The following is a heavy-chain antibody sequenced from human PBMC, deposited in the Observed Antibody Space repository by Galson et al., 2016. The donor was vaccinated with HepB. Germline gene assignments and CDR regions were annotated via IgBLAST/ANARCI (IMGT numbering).Heavy chain of an antibody. V-gene: IGHV3-15*01. J-gene: IGHJ6*02. Sequence: ETLSLTCAVYGGSFSGYYWSWIRQPPGKGLEWVGRIKSKTDGGTTDYAAPVKGRFSISRDDSKNTLYLQMNSLKTEDTAVYYCRYGMDVWGQGTTVTVSS. CDR1: GGSFSGYY. CDR3: RYGMDV. CDR2: IKSKTDGGTT.